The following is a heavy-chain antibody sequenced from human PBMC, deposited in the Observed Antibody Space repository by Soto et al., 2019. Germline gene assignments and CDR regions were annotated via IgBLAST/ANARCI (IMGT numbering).Heavy chain of an antibody. V-gene: IGHV4-30-4*01. CDR2: IYYSGST. CDR3: VTYYYDSSGYYHPPYFDY. D-gene: IGHD3-22*01. J-gene: IGHJ4*02. CDR1: GGSISSGDYY. Sequence: SETLSLTCTVSGGSISSGDYYWSWICQPPGKGLEWIGYIYYSGSTYYNPSLKSRVTISVDTSKNQFSLKLSSVTAADTAVYYCVTYYYDSSGYYHPPYFDYWGQGTLVTVSS.